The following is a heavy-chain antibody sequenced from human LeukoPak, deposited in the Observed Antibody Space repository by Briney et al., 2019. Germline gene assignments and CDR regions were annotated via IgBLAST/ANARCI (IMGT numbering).Heavy chain of an antibody. J-gene: IGHJ4*02. D-gene: IGHD2-15*01. CDR1: GYTFTGYY. V-gene: IGHV1-2*02. CDR3: ARGDVVVVAAPRTFDY. Sequence: ASVKVSCKASGYTFTGYYMHWVRQAPGQGLEWMGWINPNSGGTNYAQKFQGRVTMTRDTSISTAYMELSRLRSDDTAAYYCARGDVVVVAAPRTFDYWGQGTLVTVSS. CDR2: INPNSGGT.